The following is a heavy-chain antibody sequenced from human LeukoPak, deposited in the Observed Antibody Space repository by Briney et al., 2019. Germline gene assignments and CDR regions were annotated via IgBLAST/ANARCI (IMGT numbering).Heavy chain of an antibody. CDR1: GVTFSSYW. V-gene: IGHV3-74*01. J-gene: IGHJ5*02. CDR3: SRDRRTWFDP. CDR2: ITSDGSDT. Sequence: GGSLRLSCAASGVTFSSYWMHWVLQVPGKGLVWVARITSDGSDTIYADSVKGRFTISRENAKNTLYLQMNSLRAEDTALYYCSRDRRTWFDPWGQGTLVTVYS.